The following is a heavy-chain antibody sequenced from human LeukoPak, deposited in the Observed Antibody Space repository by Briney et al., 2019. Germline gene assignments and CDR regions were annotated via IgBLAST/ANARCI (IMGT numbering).Heavy chain of an antibody. D-gene: IGHD4-11*01. Sequence: ASVKVSCKASGYTFTSYYMHWVRQAPGQGLEWMGIINPSGGTTDYSQKFQGRVTMTRDTSTSTVYMELSSLSLEDTAVYYCARQQGLQNLNFDYWGQGTLVTVSS. CDR1: GYTFTSYY. CDR2: INPSGGTT. J-gene: IGHJ4*02. V-gene: IGHV1-46*01. CDR3: ARQQGLQNLNFDY.